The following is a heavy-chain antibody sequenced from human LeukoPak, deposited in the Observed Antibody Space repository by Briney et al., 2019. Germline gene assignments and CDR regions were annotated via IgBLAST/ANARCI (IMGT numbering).Heavy chain of an antibody. D-gene: IGHD4-23*01. J-gene: IGHJ4*02. CDR1: GFTFSSYS. CDR3: AGRYGGNSSHDY. CDR2: ISSSSSYI. V-gene: IGHV3-21*04. Sequence: GGSLRLSCAASGFTFSSYSMNWVRQAPGKGLGWVSSISSSSSYIYYADSIKGRFTISRDNAKNSLFLQMNSLRAEDTAVYYCAGRYGGNSSHDYWGQGTLVTVSS.